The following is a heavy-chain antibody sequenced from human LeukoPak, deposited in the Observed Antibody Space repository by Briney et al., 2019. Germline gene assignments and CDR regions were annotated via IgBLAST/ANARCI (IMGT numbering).Heavy chain of an antibody. CDR3: ARGSCSSTSCYYFDY. V-gene: IGHV3-21*01. D-gene: IGHD2-2*01. J-gene: IGHJ4*02. CDR1: GFTFSSYS. CDR2: ISSSSSYI. Sequence: GGSLRLSCAASGFTFSSYSMNWVRQAPGKGLEWVSSISSSSSYIYYADSVKGRFTISRDNAKNSLYLQMNSLRAEDTAVYYCARGSCSSTSCYYFDYWGQGILVTVSS.